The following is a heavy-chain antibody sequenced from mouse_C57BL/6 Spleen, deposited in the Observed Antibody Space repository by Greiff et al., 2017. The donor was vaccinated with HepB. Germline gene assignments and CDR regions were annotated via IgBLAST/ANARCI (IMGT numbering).Heavy chain of an antibody. V-gene: IGHV3-6*01. Sequence: VQLKESGPGLVKPSQSLSLTCSVTGYSITSGYYWNWIRQFPGNKLEWMGYISYDGSNNYNPSLKNRISITRDTSTNQFFLKLNSVTTEDTATYYCARMEDYGAMDYWGQGTSVTVSS. CDR3: ARMEDYGAMDY. CDR2: ISYDGSN. CDR1: GYSITSGYY. D-gene: IGHD2-4*01. J-gene: IGHJ4*01.